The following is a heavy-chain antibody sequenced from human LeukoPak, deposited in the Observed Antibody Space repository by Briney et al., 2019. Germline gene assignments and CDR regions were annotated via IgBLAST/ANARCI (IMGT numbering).Heavy chain of an antibody. V-gene: IGHV4-30-4*01. D-gene: IGHD3-16*02. CDR2: IYYSGST. CDR3: AREYVWGSYRYTSFDY. J-gene: IGHJ4*02. CDR1: GGSISSGDYY. Sequence: KTSETLSLTCTVSGGSISSGDYYWSWIRQPPGKGLEWIGYIYYSGSTYYNPSLKSRVTISVDTSKNQFSLKLSSVTAADTAVYYCAREYVWGSYRYTSFDYWGQGTLVTVSS.